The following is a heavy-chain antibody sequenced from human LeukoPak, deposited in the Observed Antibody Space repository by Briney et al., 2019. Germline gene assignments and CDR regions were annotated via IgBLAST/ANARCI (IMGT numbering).Heavy chain of an antibody. D-gene: IGHD6-13*01. CDR3: ARHGGAAAAIDY. Sequence: SEALSLTCTVSGGFVSSSSYYWGWIRQPPGKGLEWIGSIYYSGTTYYIPSLKSRITISVDTSKNQFSLKLNSVTAADTAVYYCARHGGAAAAIDYWGQGTLVTVSS. CDR2: IYYSGTT. CDR1: GGFVSSSSYY. V-gene: IGHV4-39*01. J-gene: IGHJ4*02.